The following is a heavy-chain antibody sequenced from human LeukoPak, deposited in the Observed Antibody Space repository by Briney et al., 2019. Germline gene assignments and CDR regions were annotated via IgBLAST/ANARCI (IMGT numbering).Heavy chain of an antibody. CDR3: ARDRRVRSLPEPDY. CDR1: GYTFTSYG. J-gene: IGHJ4*02. D-gene: IGHD1-14*01. Sequence: ASVTVSCKASGYTFTSYGISWVRQAPGQGLEWMGWISAYNGNTNYAQKLQGRVTVTTDTSTSTAYMELRSLRSDDTAVYYCARDRRVRSLPEPDYWGQGTLVTVSS. V-gene: IGHV1-18*01. CDR2: ISAYNGNT.